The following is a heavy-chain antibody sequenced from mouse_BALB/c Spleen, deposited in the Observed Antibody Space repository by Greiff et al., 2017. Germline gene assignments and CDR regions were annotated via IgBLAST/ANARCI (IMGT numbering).Heavy chain of an antibody. D-gene: IGHD2-4*01. CDR1: GYNFTSYW. J-gene: IGHJ2*01. V-gene: IGHV1-55*01. CDR3: ARSGDYDGDY. Sequence: QVQLQQPGAELVKPGASVKLSCKASGYNFTSYWINWVKLRPGQGLEWIGDIYPGSGSTNYNEKFKSKATLTVDTSSSTAYMQLSSLASEDSALYYCARSGDYDGDYWGQGTTLTVSS. CDR2: IYPGSGST.